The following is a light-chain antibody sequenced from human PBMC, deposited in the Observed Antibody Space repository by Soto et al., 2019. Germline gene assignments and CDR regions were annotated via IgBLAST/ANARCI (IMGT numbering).Light chain of an antibody. CDR3: TSYAVNNNLGV. CDR2: EVN. CDR1: SSDVGGYNY. Sequence: QSVLTQPPSASGSPGQSVTISCTGTSSDVGGYNYVSWYQQHPGKAPKLMIYEVNKRPSGVPDRFSGSKSGNTASLTVSGLQAEDEADYYCTSYAVNNNLGVFGGGTKLTVL. V-gene: IGLV2-8*01. J-gene: IGLJ2*01.